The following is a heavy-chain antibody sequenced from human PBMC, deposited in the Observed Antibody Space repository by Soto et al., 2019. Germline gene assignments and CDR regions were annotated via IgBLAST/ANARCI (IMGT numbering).Heavy chain of an antibody. V-gene: IGHV1-69*08. J-gene: IGHJ6*02. CDR2: IIPILGIA. Sequence: QVQLVQSGAEVKKPGSSVKVSCKASGGTFSSYTISWVRQAPGQGLEWMGRIIPILGIANYAQKFQGRVTSTADKSTSTAYMELSSLRSEDTAVYYCARERPAAMKYGMDVWGQGTTVTVSS. CDR3: ARERPAAMKYGMDV. CDR1: GGTFSSYT. D-gene: IGHD2-2*01.